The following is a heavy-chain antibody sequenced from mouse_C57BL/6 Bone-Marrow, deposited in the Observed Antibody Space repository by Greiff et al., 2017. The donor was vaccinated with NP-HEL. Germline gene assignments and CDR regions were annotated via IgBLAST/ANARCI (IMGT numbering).Heavy chain of an antibody. CDR2: SRNKANDYTT. CDR1: GFTFSDFY. V-gene: IGHV7-1*01. J-gene: IGHJ4*01. Sequence: EVKLVESGGGLVQSGRSLRLSCATSGFTFSDFYMAWVRQAPGKGLEWIAASRNKANDYTTEYSASVKGRFIVSRDTSQSILYLQMNALRAEYTAIYYCARDSALHYAMVYWCQGTSVTVSS. CDR3: ARDSALHYAMVY.